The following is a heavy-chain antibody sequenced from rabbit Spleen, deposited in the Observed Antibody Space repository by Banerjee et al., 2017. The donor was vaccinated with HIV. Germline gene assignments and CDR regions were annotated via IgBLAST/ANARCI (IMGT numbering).Heavy chain of an antibody. Sequence: QEQLEESGGDLVTPEGSLTLTCKASGLDFSSSYWICWVRQAPGKGLEWIAGITAVTGTGGYANWAKGRYTFSKTASITVTMQMTRLTAADSAACVCAREMTGVIGWNFGWWGQGTLVTVS. J-gene: IGHJ3*01. CDR3: AREMTGVIGWNFGW. V-gene: IGHV1S45*01. CDR2: ITAVTGTG. CDR1: GLDFSSSYW. D-gene: IGHD2-1*01.